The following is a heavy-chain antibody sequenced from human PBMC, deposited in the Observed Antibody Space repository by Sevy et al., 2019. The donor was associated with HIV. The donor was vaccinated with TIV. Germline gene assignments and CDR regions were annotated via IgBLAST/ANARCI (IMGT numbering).Heavy chain of an antibody. V-gene: IGHV3-30*03. D-gene: IGHD3-10*01. Sequence: GESLKISCAASGFTLTSYSMSWVRQAPGKGLDWLTFISYDGGNKYYADSVKGRFTISRDNSKSMVYLQMNSLRAEDTALYYCASAPQGGSDVITPPDYWGQGTLVTVSS. CDR3: ASAPQGGSDVITPPDY. J-gene: IGHJ4*02. CDR2: ISYDGGNK. CDR1: GFTLTSYS.